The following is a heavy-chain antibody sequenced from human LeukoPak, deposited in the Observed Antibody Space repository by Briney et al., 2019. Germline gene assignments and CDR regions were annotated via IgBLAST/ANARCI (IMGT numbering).Heavy chain of an antibody. V-gene: IGHV1-2*04. Sequence: ASVKVSCKASGYTFTGYYMHWVRQAPGQGLEWMGWINPNSGGTNYAQKFQGWVIMTRDTSISTAYMELSRLRSDDTAVYYCAREAVNYDSSGVGLYYFDYWGQGTLVTVSS. CDR2: INPNSGGT. CDR3: AREAVNYDSSGVGLYYFDY. D-gene: IGHD3-22*01. CDR1: GYTFTGYY. J-gene: IGHJ4*02.